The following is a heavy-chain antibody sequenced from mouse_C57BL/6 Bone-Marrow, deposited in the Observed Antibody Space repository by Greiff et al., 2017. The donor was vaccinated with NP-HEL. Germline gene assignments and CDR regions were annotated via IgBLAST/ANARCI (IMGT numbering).Heavy chain of an antibody. CDR3: ARNYYGSSGYFDV. Sequence: EVKLQESVAELVRPGASVKLSCTASGFNIKNTYMHWVKQRPEQGLEWIGRIDPANGNTKYAPKFQGKATITADTSSNTAYLQLSSLTSEDTAIYYCARNYYGSSGYFDVWGTGTTVTVSS. CDR1: GFNIKNTY. CDR2: IDPANGNT. D-gene: IGHD1-1*01. J-gene: IGHJ1*03. V-gene: IGHV14-3*01.